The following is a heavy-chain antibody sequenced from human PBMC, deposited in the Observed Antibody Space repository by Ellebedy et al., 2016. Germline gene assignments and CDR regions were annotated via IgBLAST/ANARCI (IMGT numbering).Heavy chain of an antibody. Sequence: SETLSLXCAVYGGSFSGYYWSWIRQPPGKGLEWIGEINHSGSTNYNPSLKSRVTISVDTSKNQFFLKLSSVTAADTAVYYCARRAGNWFNPWGQGTLVTVSS. J-gene: IGHJ5*02. CDR1: GGSFSGYY. V-gene: IGHV4-34*01. CDR2: INHSGST. CDR3: ARRAGNWFNP.